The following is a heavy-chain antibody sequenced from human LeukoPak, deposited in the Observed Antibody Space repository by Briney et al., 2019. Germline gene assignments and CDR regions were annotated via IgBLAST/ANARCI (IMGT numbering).Heavy chain of an antibody. V-gene: IGHV1-69*13. Sequence: ASVKVSCKASGGTFSSYAISWMRQAPGQGLEWMGGIIPIFGTANYAQKFQGRVTITADESTSTAYMELSSLRSEDTAVYYCARGLSSIAAAAHDGAFHIWGQGTMVTVSS. J-gene: IGHJ3*02. D-gene: IGHD6-13*01. CDR1: GGTFSSYA. CDR2: IIPIFGTA. CDR3: ARGLSSIAAAAHDGAFHI.